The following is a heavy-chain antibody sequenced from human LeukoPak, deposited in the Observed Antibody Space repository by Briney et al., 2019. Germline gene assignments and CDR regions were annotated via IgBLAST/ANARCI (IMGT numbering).Heavy chain of an antibody. CDR1: GGSTISYY. D-gene: IGHD3-10*01. Sequence: PSETLSLTCTVSGGSTISYYWSWIRQPPGKGLEYIGYIYYSGSTNYNPSLKSRVTISVDTSKNQFSLNLRSVTAADTAVYYCARGSGTTYRPSDYWGQGILVTVSS. CDR2: IYYSGST. V-gene: IGHV4-59*13. J-gene: IGHJ4*02. CDR3: ARGSGTTYRPSDY.